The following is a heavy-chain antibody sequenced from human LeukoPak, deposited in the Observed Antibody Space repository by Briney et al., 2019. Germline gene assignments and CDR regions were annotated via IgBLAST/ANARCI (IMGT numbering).Heavy chain of an antibody. CDR2: INHSGST. D-gene: IGHD3-10*01. CDR1: GGPYGVYY. CDR3: AGPGAGDLDY. Sequence: SETLSLTCAVYGGPYGVYYWSWVRQPPGKGLEWIGEINHSGSTNYNPSLKSRVTISVDTSKNHFSLKLSSVTAADTAVYYCAGPGAGDLDYWGQGTLVTVSS. J-gene: IGHJ4*02. V-gene: IGHV4-34*01.